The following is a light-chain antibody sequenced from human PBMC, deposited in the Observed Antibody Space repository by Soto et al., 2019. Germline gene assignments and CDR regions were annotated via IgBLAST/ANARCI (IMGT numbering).Light chain of an antibody. J-gene: IGKJ1*01. V-gene: IGKV1-5*01. CDR3: QQYKSHPVT. CDR1: QNIDKW. CDR2: DAS. Sequence: DIQMTQSPSTLSASVGDIVTITCRASQNIDKWLAWYQQKPQKAPKLLIFDASTLESGVPSRFSGSGSGTEFTLTITSLQPDDFATYYCQQYKSHPVTFGQGTKVDIK.